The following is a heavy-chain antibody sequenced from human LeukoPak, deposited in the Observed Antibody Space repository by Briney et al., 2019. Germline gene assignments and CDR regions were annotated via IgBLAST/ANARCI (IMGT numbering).Heavy chain of an antibody. D-gene: IGHD2-2*02. CDR3: ARNCRSTSCYTEDAFDI. CDR2: IYYSGST. CDR1: GGSISSYY. V-gene: IGHV4-59*08. J-gene: IGHJ3*02. Sequence: SETVSLTCTVSGGSISSYYWSWIRQPPGKGLEWIGYIYYSGSTNYNPSLKSRVTISVDTSKNQSSLKLSSVTAADTAVYYCARNCRSTSCYTEDAFDIWGQGTMVTVSS.